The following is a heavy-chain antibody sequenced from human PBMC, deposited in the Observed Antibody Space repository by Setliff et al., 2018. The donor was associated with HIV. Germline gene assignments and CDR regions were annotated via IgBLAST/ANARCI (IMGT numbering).Heavy chain of an antibody. CDR2: IHYSGST. D-gene: IGHD5-18*01. J-gene: IGHJ4*02. V-gene: IGHV4-59*01. CDR1: GGSISSSY. CDR3: ASGEYSYGYRFDY. Sequence: PSETLSLTCTVSGGSISSSYWTWTRQPPGKGLEWIGNIHYSGSTNYNPSLKSRVTISVDTSKNHFSLKLSSVTAADTAVYYCASGEYSYGYRFDYWGQGTLVTVSS.